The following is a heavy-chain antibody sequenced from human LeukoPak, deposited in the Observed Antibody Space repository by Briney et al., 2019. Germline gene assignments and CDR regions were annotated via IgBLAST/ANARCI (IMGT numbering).Heavy chain of an antibody. CDR2: ISSSSSYI. D-gene: IGHD3-3*01. CDR1: GFTFSSYS. V-gene: IGHV3-21*04. J-gene: IGHJ6*02. Sequence: PGGSLRLSCAASGFTFSSYSMNWVRQAPGKGLEWVSSISSSSSYIYYADSVKGRFTISRDNAKNSLYLQMNSLRSEDTAVYYCARSVFGVYYWYGMDVWGQGTTVTVSS. CDR3: ARSVFGVYYWYGMDV.